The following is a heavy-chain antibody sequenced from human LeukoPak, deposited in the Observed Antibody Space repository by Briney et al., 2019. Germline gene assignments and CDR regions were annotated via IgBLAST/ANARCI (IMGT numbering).Heavy chain of an antibody. CDR3: ARDGPGYSFDY. J-gene: IGHJ4*02. D-gene: IGHD5-18*01. CDR2: ISTSGSTL. V-gene: IGHV3-48*03. CDR1: GFSFSSYE. Sequence: PRGSLRLSCAASGFSFSSYEMNWVRQAPGKGLEWVSWISTSGSTLNYADSVKGRFTVSRDNARDSLYLQVNSLRAEDTAVYYCARDGPGYSFDYWGQGTLVTVSS.